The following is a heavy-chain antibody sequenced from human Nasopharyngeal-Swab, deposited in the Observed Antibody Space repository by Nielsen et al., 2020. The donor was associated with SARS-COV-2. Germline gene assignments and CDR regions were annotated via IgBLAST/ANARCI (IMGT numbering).Heavy chain of an antibody. D-gene: IGHD3-22*01. Sequence: GGSLRLSCAASGFTFSSYGMHWVRQAPGKGLEWVAVISYDGSNKYYADSVKGRFTISRDNSKNTLYLQMNSLRAEDTAVYYCARDYDSSGFDYWGRGTLVTVSS. CDR3: ARDYDSSGFDY. CDR1: GFTFSSYG. CDR2: ISYDGSNK. V-gene: IGHV3-30*03. J-gene: IGHJ4*02.